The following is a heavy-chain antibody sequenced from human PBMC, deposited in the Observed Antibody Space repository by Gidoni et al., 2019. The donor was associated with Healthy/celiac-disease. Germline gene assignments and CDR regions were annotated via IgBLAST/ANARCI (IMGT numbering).Heavy chain of an antibody. D-gene: IGHD5-18*01. CDR2: IIPIFGTA. CDR1: CGTLSSYA. Sequence: QVQLVPSGAEVKKPGSSVTVSCTASCGTLSSYAISWRRQAPGQGLEWMGGIIPIFGTANYAQKFQGRVTITADESTSTAYMELSSLRSEDTAVYYCARDPSGYSYGPQFDYWGQGTLVTVSS. CDR3: ARDPSGYSYGPQFDY. V-gene: IGHV1-69*01. J-gene: IGHJ4*02.